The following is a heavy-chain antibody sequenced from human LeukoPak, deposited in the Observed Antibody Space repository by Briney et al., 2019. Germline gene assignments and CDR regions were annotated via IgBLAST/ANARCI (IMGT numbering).Heavy chain of an antibody. CDR2: ISSSSSTI. V-gene: IGHV3-48*04. J-gene: IGHJ5*02. D-gene: IGHD3-10*01. CDR3: TREDAKFGYYGSGSYYNRLDP. Sequence: PGGSLRLSRAASGFTFSSYSMNWVRQAPGKGLEWVSSISSSSSTIYYADSVKGRFTISRDNAKNSLYLQMNSLRAEDTAVYYCTREDAKFGYYGSGSYYNRLDPWGQGTLVTVSS. CDR1: GFTFSSYS.